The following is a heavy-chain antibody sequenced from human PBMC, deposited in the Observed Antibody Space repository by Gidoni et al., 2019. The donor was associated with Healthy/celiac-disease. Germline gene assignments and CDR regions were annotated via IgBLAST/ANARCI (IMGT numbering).Heavy chain of an antibody. Sequence: QVQLVQSGAEVKKPGASVKVSCKASGYTFTSYYMPWVRQAPGQGLEWMGIINPSGGSTSYAQKLQGRVTMTRDTSTSTVYMELSSLRSEDTAVYYCARDRYYYDSSGYPAHGMDVWGQGTTVTVSS. CDR3: ARDRYYYDSSGYPAHGMDV. V-gene: IGHV1-46*04. D-gene: IGHD3-22*01. J-gene: IGHJ6*02. CDR1: GYTFTSYY. CDR2: INPSGGST.